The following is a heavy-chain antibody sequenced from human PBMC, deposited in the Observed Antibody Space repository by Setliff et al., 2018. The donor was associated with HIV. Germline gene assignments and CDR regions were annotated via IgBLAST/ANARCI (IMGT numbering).Heavy chain of an antibody. CDR2: IWFHGINK. J-gene: IGHJ4*02. CDR1: GFTFSGYG. V-gene: IGHV3-33*06. Sequence: GGSLRLSCAASGFTFSGYGMHWVRQAPGKGLEWVAVIWFHGINKYYADSVKGRFTISRDNSKNTVYLQMNSLRVEDTAIYYCAKQRDTGDGGYYFDYWGQGTLVTVSS. CDR3: AKQRDTGDGGYYFDY. D-gene: IGHD7-27*01.